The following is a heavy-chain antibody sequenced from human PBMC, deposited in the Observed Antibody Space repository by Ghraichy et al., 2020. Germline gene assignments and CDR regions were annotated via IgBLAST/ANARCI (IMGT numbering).Heavy chain of an antibody. CDR2: IYYSGST. J-gene: IGHJ4*02. CDR1: GVSISSYY. CDR3: ARERAAAH. Sequence: LETLSLTCTVSGVSISSYYWTWIRQPPGKGLEWIGYIYYSGSTNYNPSLKSRVTMSVDTSKNQSTLKLSTVPAADAAVYYCARERAAAHSGQGTLLTVPS. V-gene: IGHV4-59*01. D-gene: IGHD6-6*01.